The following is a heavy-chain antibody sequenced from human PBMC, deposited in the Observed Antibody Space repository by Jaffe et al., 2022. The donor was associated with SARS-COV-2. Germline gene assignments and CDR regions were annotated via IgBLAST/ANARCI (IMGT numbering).Heavy chain of an antibody. CDR2: ISGSGGST. CDR3: APAPHIVVVTAKYGMDV. V-gene: IGHV3-23*01. J-gene: IGHJ6*02. D-gene: IGHD2-21*02. CDR1: GFTFSSYA. Sequence: EVQLLESGGGLVQPGGSLRLSCAASGFTFSSYAMSWVRQAPGKGLEWVSAISGSGGSTYYADSVKGRFTISRDNSKNTLYLQMNSLRAEDTAVYYCAPAPHIVVVTAKYGMDVWGQGTTVTVSS.